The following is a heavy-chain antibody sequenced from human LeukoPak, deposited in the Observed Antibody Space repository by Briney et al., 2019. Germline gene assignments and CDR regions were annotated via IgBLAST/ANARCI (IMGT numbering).Heavy chain of an antibody. J-gene: IGHJ4*02. D-gene: IGHD2-2*01. V-gene: IGHV4-61*02. CDR3: ARNGPDQLLFFAGYFDY. Sequence: SETLSLTCTVSGGSISSGNYYWSWIRQPAGKELEWIGRIYTGGSTNYNPSLKSRVTMSVDTSKNQFSLKLSSVTAADTAVYYCARNGPDQLLFFAGYFDYWGQGTLVTVSS. CDR1: GGSISSGNYY. CDR2: IYTGGST.